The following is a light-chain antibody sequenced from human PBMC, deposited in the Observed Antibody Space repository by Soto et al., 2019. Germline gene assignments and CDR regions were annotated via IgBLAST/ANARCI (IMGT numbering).Light chain of an antibody. CDR3: QHYNNWPPLYT. CDR2: AAS. J-gene: IGKJ2*01. CDR1: ESVDSN. V-gene: IGKV3-15*01. Sequence: EVVVTQSPATLSVSPGERATLSCRASESVDSNLAWYQQKPGQAPRLLIYAASVRATGIPVRFSGGGSGTDFTLTISSLQSEDVASYYCQHYNNWPPLYTFGHGTKLEIK.